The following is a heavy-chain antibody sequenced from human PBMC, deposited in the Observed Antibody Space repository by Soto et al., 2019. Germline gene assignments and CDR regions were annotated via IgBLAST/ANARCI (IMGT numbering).Heavy chain of an antibody. CDR3: ALSHTVTTDY. D-gene: IGHD4-17*01. CDR2: INSDGGST. V-gene: IGHV3-74*01. J-gene: IGHJ4*02. Sequence: EVQLVESGGGLVQPGGSLRLSCAASGLTFSSYWMHWVRQAPGKGLVWVSRINSDGGSTSYADSVKGRFTISRDNAKNTLYLQMDSLRAEDTAVYYCALSHTVTTDYWGQGTLVTVSS. CDR1: GLTFSSYW.